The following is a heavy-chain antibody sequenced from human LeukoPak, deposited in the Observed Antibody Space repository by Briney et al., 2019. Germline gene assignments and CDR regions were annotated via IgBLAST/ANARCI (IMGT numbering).Heavy chain of an antibody. CDR1: GFTYGTYA. V-gene: IGHV3-23*01. J-gene: IGHJ5*02. CDR2: ISGTGVSA. CDR3: AKDTRDGGYALSES. Sequence: PGGSLRLSCAASGFTYGTYAMSWVRQAPGKGLEWVASISGTGVSAYYTDSVKGRFTISRDNSKHTLYLQMSSLRAEDTAVYYCAKDTRDGGYALSESWGQGTLVTVSS. D-gene: IGHD5-12*01.